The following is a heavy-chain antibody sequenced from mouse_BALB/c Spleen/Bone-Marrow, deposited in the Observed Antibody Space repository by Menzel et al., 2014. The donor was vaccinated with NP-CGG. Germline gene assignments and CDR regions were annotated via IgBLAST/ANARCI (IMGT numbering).Heavy chain of an antibody. J-gene: IGHJ4*01. D-gene: IGHD2-14*01. CDR2: IYPGNSDI. Sequence: VQLQQSGTVLARPGASVKMSCKASGYSLTSYWMHWVRQRPGQGLEWIGAIYPGNSDISYNQKFKGKAKLTAVTSASTAYMELSSLTNEDSAVYYCTIYRFDEDAMDYWGQGTSVTVSS. V-gene: IGHV1-5*01. CDR3: TIYRFDEDAMDY. CDR1: GYSLTSYW.